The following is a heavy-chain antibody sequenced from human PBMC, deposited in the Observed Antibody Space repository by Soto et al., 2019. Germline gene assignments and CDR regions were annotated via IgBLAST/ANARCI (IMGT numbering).Heavy chain of an antibody. V-gene: IGHV4-39*01. CDR3: ARHPRYCTSTNCYAYYYYYMDV. J-gene: IGHJ6*03. D-gene: IGHD2-2*01. CDR2: IFYSGST. CDR1: GDSISNRYYY. Sequence: PSETLSHTCTVSGDSISNRYYYLGWIRKPPGKGLEWIGSIFYSGSTYYNPPLKSRVTISVDTSKVQFSLKLSSVTAADTAVYYCARHPRYCTSTNCYAYYYYYMDVWGIGTTVTVSS.